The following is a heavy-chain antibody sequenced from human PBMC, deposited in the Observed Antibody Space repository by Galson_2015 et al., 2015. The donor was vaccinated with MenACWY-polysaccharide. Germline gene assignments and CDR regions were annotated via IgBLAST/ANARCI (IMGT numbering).Heavy chain of an antibody. CDR2: ISTEGITT. CDR1: GFTFSNYW. D-gene: IGHD4-11*01. CDR3: ARFWGSISKYSNYGGLGLDS. J-gene: IGHJ5*01. Sequence: SLRLSCAASGFTFSNYWMYWVRQAPGKGLVWVSRISTEGITTSHAGSVKGRFTISRDNAKNTVYLQMNSLRAEDTAVYYCARFWGSISKYSNYGGLGLDSWAQGTLVTVSS. V-gene: IGHV3-74*01.